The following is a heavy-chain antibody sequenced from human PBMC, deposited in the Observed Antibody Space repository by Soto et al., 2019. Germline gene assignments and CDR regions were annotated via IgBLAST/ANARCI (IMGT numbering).Heavy chain of an antibody. J-gene: IGHJ6*02. CDR1: GYTFTSYG. Sequence: ASVKVSCKASGYTFTSYGISWVRQAPGQGLEWMGWISAYSGNTNYAQKIQGRVTMTTDTSTSTAYMELRSLRSDDTAVYYCAIGMGVVATIYYYYYYGMDVWGQGTTVTVSS. V-gene: IGHV1-18*01. CDR3: AIGMGVVATIYYYYYYGMDV. D-gene: IGHD5-12*01. CDR2: ISAYSGNT.